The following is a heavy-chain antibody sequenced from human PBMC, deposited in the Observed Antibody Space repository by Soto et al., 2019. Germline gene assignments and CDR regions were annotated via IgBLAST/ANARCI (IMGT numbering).Heavy chain of an antibody. CDR1: GFTFSSYW. CDR3: ARAPSAMIRGAFDI. J-gene: IGHJ3*02. D-gene: IGHD3-10*01. V-gene: IGHV3-74*01. CDR2: INSDGSGT. Sequence: GGSLRLSCAASGFTFSSYWMHWVRRAPGKGLVWVSRINSDGSGTSYADSVKGRFTISRDNAKNTLYLQMNSLRAEDTAVYYCARAPSAMIRGAFDIWGQGTMVTVSS.